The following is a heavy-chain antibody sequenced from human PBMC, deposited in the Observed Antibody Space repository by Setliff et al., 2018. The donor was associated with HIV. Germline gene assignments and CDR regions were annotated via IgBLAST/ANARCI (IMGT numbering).Heavy chain of an antibody. V-gene: IGHV4-4*09. D-gene: IGHD3-22*01. CDR1: GGSISSYY. Sequence: SETLSLTCTVSGGSISSYYWSWIRQPPGKGLEWIGYIYTSGSTNYNPSLKSRVTISVDTSKNQFSLKLASVTAADTAVYYCARGLSFYDPGGFDYWGQGTLVTAPQ. CDR2: IYTSGST. CDR3: ARGLSFYDPGGFDY. J-gene: IGHJ4*02.